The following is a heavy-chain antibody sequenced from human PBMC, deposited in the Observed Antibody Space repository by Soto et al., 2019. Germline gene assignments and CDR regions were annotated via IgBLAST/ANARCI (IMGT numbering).Heavy chain of an antibody. Sequence: QLQLVESGGGVVQPGRSLRLACAASGFSFSSHGMHWVRQAPGKGLEWVAVISYDGSIEYYGDSVKGRFTISRDNSKNTLYLQMNSLRADDTAVYYCARPGRDYWSGRYYFDYWGQGTLVTVSS. CDR3: ARPGRDYWSGRYYFDY. CDR2: ISYDGSIE. CDR1: GFSFSSHG. D-gene: IGHD3-3*01. V-gene: IGHV3-30*03. J-gene: IGHJ4*02.